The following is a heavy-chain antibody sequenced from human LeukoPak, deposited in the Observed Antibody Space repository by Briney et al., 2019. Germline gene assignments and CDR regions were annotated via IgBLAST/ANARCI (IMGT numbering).Heavy chain of an antibody. Sequence: SETLSLTCTVSGYSISSGYYWGWIRQPPGKGLEWIGSIYYSGSTYDNPSLKSRVTISVDTSKNQFSLKLISVTAADTAVYYCARSHWGPFGSRIANWFDPWGQGTLVTVSS. CDR2: IYYSGST. J-gene: IGHJ5*02. CDR1: GYSISSGYY. D-gene: IGHD7-27*01. CDR3: ARSHWGPFGSRIANWFDP. V-gene: IGHV4-38-2*02.